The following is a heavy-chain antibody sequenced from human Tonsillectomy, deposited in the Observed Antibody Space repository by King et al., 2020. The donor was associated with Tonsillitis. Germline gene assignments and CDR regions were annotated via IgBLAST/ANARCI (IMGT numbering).Heavy chain of an antibody. Sequence: VQLVESGGGLVQPGGSLRLSCAASGFTFSSYVMSWVRQAPGKGLEWVSSISGSGGSTYYADSVKGRFTISRDNSKNTVYLQVNSLRAEDTALYYCAKDRLKDMTTVTTHWFDPWGQGTLVTVSS. J-gene: IGHJ5*02. V-gene: IGHV3-23*04. CDR2: ISGSGGST. CDR1: GFTFSSYV. D-gene: IGHD4-17*01. CDR3: AKDRLKDMTTVTTHWFDP.